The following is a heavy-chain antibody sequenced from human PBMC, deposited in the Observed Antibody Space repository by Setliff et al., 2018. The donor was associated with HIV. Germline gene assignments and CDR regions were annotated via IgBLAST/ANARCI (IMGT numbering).Heavy chain of an antibody. J-gene: IGHJ5*02. Sequence: SETLSLTCTVSGVSINSGNYYWGWIRQPAGKRLEWIGRIYSSGNTNYNPSLKSRVTISVDTSKNQFSLKLSSVTAADTAVYYCARDRGFPWGQGTLVTVSS. CDR3: ARDRGFP. V-gene: IGHV4-61*02. CDR2: IYSSGNT. D-gene: IGHD3-10*01. CDR1: GVSINSGNYY.